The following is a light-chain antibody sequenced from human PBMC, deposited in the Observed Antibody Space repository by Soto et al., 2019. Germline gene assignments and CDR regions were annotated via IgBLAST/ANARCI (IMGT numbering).Light chain of an antibody. J-gene: IGLJ1*01. CDR2: EVS. CDR3: SSYSDSDTKV. Sequence: QSVLTQPASLSGSPGQSITISCTGTMSDVGGYNYVSWYQQHRGKAPKLMIYEVSNRPSGVSNRFSGSKSDTTAYLTISWLQAEDEADYYCSSYSDSDTKVFGTGTKVTVL. V-gene: IGLV2-14*01. CDR1: MSDVGGYNY.